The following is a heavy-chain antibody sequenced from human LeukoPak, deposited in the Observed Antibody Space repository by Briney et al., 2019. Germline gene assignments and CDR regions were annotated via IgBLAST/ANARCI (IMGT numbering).Heavy chain of an antibody. Sequence: GGSLRLSCAASGFTFSGSAMSWVRQAPGKGLEWVSAISGSGGSTYYADSVKGRFTISRDNSKNTLYLQMNSLRAEDTAVYYCAKDQNYDILTQEAFDIWGQGTMVTVSS. CDR3: AKDQNYDILTQEAFDI. CDR1: GFTFSGSA. V-gene: IGHV3-23*01. CDR2: ISGSGGST. D-gene: IGHD3-9*01. J-gene: IGHJ3*02.